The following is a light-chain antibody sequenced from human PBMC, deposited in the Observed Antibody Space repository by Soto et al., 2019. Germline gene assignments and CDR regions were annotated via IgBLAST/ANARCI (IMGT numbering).Light chain of an antibody. CDR2: GAS. CDR1: QSINIY. CDR3: QQSYRSPYT. J-gene: IGKJ2*01. Sequence: IQMTQSPSSLSASVGASVTVTCRSSQSINIYLNWYQQKPGKAPTLLIYGASSLQSGVPSRFTGGGSRTDLTHTISSLQPEHCATDYCQQSYRSPYTFGQGTNLEIK. V-gene: IGKV1-39*01.